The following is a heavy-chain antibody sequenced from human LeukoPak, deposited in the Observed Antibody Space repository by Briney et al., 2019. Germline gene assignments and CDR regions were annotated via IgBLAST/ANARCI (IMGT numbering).Heavy chain of an antibody. V-gene: IGHV3-66*01. J-gene: IGHJ4*02. CDR2: IYSSGTT. D-gene: IGHD1-26*01. CDR3: ARVIVGATHFDY. Sequence: GGSLRLSCAGSGFTVSSNYMSWVRQAPGKGLEWVSVIYSSGTTYYADSVKGRFTISRDNSKNTLYLQMNNLRAEDTAVYYCARVIVGATHFDYWGQGTLVTVSS. CDR1: GFTVSSNY.